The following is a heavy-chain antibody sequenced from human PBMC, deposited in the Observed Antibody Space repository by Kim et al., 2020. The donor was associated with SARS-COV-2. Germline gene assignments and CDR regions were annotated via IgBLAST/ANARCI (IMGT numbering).Heavy chain of an antibody. J-gene: IGHJ5*02. D-gene: IGHD4-17*01. V-gene: IGHV5-10-1*01. CDR3: AREGTVNLFDP. CDR2: T. Sequence: TNCSPSFQGHVTISADKSISTAYLQWSSLKASDTAMYYCAREGTVNLFDPWGQGTLVTVSS.